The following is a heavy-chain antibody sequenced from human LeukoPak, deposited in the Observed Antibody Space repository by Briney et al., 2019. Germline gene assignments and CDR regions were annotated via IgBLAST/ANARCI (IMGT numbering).Heavy chain of an antibody. J-gene: IGHJ3*02. D-gene: IGHD3-22*01. CDR2: IYSGGST. Sequence: GGSLRLSCVASGFTVSSNYMSWVRQAPGKGLEWVSVIYSGGSTYYADSVKGRFTISRDNSKNTLYLQMNSLRAEDTAVYYCARDGYYYDTRGAFDIWGQGTMVTVSS. CDR3: ARDGYYYDTRGAFDI. CDR1: GFTVSSNY. V-gene: IGHV3-53*01.